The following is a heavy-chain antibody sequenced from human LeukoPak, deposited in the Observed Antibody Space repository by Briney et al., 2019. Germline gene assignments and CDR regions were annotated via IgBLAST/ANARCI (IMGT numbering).Heavy chain of an antibody. CDR3: ARESYYYDSSGYIGY. D-gene: IGHD3-22*01. CDR1: GFTVSSNY. J-gene: IGHJ4*02. CDR2: IYSGGST. V-gene: IGHV3-53*01. Sequence: GGSLRLSCAASGFTVSSNYMSWARQTPGKGLEWVSVIYSGGSTYYADSVKGRFTISRDNSKNTLYLQMNSLRAEDTAVYYCARESYYYDSSGYIGYWGQGTLVTVSS.